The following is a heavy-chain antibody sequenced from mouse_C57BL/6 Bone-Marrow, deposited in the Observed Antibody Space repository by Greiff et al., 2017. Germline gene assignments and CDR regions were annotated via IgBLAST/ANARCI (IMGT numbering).Heavy chain of an antibody. CDR3: ARNREGYITTVVADY. D-gene: IGHD1-1*01. Sequence: QSGAELARPGASVKLSCKASGYTFTSYGISWVKQRTGQGLEWIGEIYPRSGNTYYNEKFKGKATLTADKSSSTAYMELRSLTSEDSAVYFCARNREGYITTVVADYWGQGTTLTVSS. CDR1: GYTFTSYG. CDR2: IYPRSGNT. J-gene: IGHJ2*01. V-gene: IGHV1-81*01.